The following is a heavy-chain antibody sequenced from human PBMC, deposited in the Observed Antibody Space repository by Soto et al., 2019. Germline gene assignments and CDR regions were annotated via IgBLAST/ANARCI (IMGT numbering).Heavy chain of an antibody. J-gene: IGHJ6*02. CDR3: AKDLKVSGSHYGTLNYYYGMDV. D-gene: IGHD3-10*01. Sequence: QVQLVESGGGVVQPGGTLRLSCAASGFTFSSYGMQWVRQAPGKGLEWVAVIAYDGSLKYYVDSVKGRFTISRDNSKNTLYLQINSLRAEDTPVYYCAKDLKVSGSHYGTLNYYYGMDVWGQGTTVSVSS. V-gene: IGHV3-30*18. CDR2: IAYDGSLK. CDR1: GFTFSSYG.